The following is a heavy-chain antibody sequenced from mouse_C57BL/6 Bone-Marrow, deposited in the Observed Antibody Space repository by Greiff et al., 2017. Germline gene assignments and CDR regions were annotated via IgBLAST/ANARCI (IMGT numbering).Heavy chain of an antibody. CDR1: GYTFTSYW. D-gene: IGHD1-1*01. Sequence: VQLQQPGAELVKPGASVKLSCKASGYTFTSYWMQWVKQRPGQGLEWIGEIDPSDSYTNYNQKFKGKATLTVDTSSSPAYMQLSSLTSEDSAVYDCARGNYYGSSQYYFDYWGQGTTLTVSS. CDR3: ARGNYYGSSQYYFDY. J-gene: IGHJ2*01. V-gene: IGHV1-50*01. CDR2: IDPSDSYT.